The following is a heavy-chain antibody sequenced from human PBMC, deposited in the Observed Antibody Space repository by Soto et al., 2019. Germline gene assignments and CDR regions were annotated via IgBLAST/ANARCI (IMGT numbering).Heavy chain of an antibody. CDR1: GYTFTNYG. V-gene: IGHV1-18*01. J-gene: IGHJ4*02. Sequence: QVQLVRSGAEWKKPGASVKVSCKAPGYTFTNYGTTWVRRAPGQGFKGTGGISGYNGDTKNAQRLQGRVTVTTDTSTSTSYMELRSLRSDDTAIYYCARSLGSGTGFDYWGQGTLVTVSS. D-gene: IGHD3-10*01. CDR3: ARSLGSGTGFDY. CDR2: ISGYNGDT.